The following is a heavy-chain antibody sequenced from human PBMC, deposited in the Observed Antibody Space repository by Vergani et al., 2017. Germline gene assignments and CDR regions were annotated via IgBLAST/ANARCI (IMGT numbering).Heavy chain of an antibody. J-gene: IGHJ4*02. Sequence: QISLKESGPTLLKPTQTLTLTCTVSGFLVSSTGVGVPWIRQPPGKALEFLAIIYWNDDKRYSPSLLGRLTIAKDTSRNQVVLTMTNMDPVDTATYYCAHRDIIDDNYESFGYWSPGTLVTVAS. CDR2: IYWNDDK. CDR1: GFLVSSTGVG. D-gene: IGHD4-11*01. CDR3: AHRDIIDDNYESFGY. V-gene: IGHV2-5*01.